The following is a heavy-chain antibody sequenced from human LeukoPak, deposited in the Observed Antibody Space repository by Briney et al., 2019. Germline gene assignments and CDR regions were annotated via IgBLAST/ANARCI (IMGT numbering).Heavy chain of an antibody. CDR1: GGSISTYY. CDR3: ARGGWYSDY. CDR2: IYNSGST. J-gene: IGHJ4*02. D-gene: IGHD6-19*01. Sequence: SVTLSLTCTVSGGSISTYYWSWIRQPPGKGLEWIGYIYNSGSTKYNPSLKSRVTMSKDTSKNQFSLRLSSVTAADTAVYYCARGGWYSDYWGQGTLVTVSS. V-gene: IGHV4-59*01.